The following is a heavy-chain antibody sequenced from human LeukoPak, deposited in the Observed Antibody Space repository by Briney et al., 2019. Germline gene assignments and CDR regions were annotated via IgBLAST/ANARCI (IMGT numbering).Heavy chain of an antibody. J-gene: IGHJ4*02. CDR3: VKDSEGYSSGWTYFDY. CDR2: ISSNGGST. V-gene: IGHV3-64D*06. Sequence: PGGSLRLSCSASGFTFSSYAMHWVRQAPGKGLEYVSAISSNGGSTKYADSVKGRFTISRDNSKTTLYLQMSSLRAEDTAVYYCVKDSEGYSSGWTYFDYWGQGTLVTVSS. CDR1: GFTFSSYA. D-gene: IGHD6-19*01.